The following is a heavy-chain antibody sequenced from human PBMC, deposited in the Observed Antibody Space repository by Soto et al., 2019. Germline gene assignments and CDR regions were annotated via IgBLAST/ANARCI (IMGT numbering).Heavy chain of an antibody. Sequence: SETLSLTCAVYGGSFSGYYWSWIRQPPGKGLEWIGEINHSGSTNYNPSLKSRVTISVDTSKNQFSLKLSSVTAADTAVYYCASPRRIKIFGVVIKTAVYGMDGWGQGTTVTV. V-gene: IGHV4-34*01. CDR3: ASPRRIKIFGVVIKTAVYGMDG. CDR2: INHSGST. D-gene: IGHD3-3*01. J-gene: IGHJ6*02. CDR1: GGSFSGYY.